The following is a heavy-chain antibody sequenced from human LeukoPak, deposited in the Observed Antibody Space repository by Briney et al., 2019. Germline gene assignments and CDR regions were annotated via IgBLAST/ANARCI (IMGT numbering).Heavy chain of an antibody. CDR1: GFTFSSYE. D-gene: IGHD1-20*01. Sequence: GGSLRLSCAASGFTFSSYEMNWVRQAPGKGLEWVSYISSSGSTIYYADSVKGRFTISRDNAKNSLYLQMNSLRAEDTALYYCARVNWNPPYVDYWGQGTLVTVSS. CDR3: ARVNWNPPYVDY. J-gene: IGHJ4*02. V-gene: IGHV3-48*03. CDR2: ISSSGSTI.